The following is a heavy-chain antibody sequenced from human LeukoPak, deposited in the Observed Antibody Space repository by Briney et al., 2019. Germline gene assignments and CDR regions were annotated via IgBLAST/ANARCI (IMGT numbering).Heavy chain of an antibody. CDR3: ARDAPYDSTPGDY. D-gene: IGHD3-22*01. CDR2: IYSGGST. V-gene: IGHV3-53*01. Sequence: SGGSLRLSCAASGFTVSSNYMSWVRQAPGRGLEWVSVIYSGGSTYYADSVKGRFTISRDNSKNTLYLQMNSLRAEDTAVYYCARDAPYDSTPGDYWGQGTLVTVSS. J-gene: IGHJ4*02. CDR1: GFTVSSNY.